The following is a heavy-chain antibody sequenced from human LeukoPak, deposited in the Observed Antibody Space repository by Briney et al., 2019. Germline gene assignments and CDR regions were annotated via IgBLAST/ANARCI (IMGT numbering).Heavy chain of an antibody. D-gene: IGHD3-9*01. CDR3: ARGQGMGYDILTGTIFDY. Sequence: SETLSLTCAVYGGSFSGYYWSWIRQPPGKGLERIGEINHSGGTNYNPSLKSRVTISVDTSKNQFSLKLSSVTAADTAVYYCARGQGMGYDILTGTIFDYRGQGTLVTVSS. CDR1: GGSFSGYY. V-gene: IGHV4-34*01. CDR2: INHSGGT. J-gene: IGHJ4*02.